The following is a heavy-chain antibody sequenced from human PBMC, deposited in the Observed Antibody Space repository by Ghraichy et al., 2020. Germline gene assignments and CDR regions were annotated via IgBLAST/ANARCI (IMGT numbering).Heavy chain of an antibody. D-gene: IGHD4-17*01. Sequence: ASVKVSCKASGYTFTGYYMHWVRQAPGQGLEWMGRINPNSGGTNYAQKFQGRVTMTRETSISTAYMELSRLRSDDTALYYCARPEVSTVTSPLGYWGQGTLVTVSS. V-gene: IGHV1-2*06. CDR3: ARPEVSTVTSPLGY. CDR2: INPNSGGT. J-gene: IGHJ4*02. CDR1: GYTFTGYY.